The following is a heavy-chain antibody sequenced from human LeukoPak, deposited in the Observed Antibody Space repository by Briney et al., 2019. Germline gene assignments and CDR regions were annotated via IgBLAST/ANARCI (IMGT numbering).Heavy chain of an antibody. Sequence: ASVKVPCKASGYIFTNYDINWVRQATGQGLEWMGWMNPNSGNTGFAQKFQGRVTMTRNTSKSTAYMELSSLTSEDWAVYYCARARGYSYGYSDYWGQGTLVTVSS. V-gene: IGHV1-8*01. CDR2: MNPNSGNT. D-gene: IGHD5-18*01. CDR1: GYIFTNYD. CDR3: ARARGYSYGYSDY. J-gene: IGHJ4*02.